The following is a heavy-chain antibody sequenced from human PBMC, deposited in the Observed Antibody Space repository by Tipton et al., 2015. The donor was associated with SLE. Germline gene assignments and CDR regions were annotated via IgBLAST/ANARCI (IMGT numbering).Heavy chain of an antibody. CDR2: INHSGST. CDR3: ARDWDGDAFDI. CDR1: GGSISSGGYY. Sequence: TLSLTCTVSGGSISSGGYYWSWIRQPPGKGLEWIGEINHSGSTNYNPSLKSRVTISVDTSKNQFSLKLSSVTAADTAVYYCARDWDGDAFDIWGQGTMVAVSS. D-gene: IGHD5-24*01. J-gene: IGHJ3*02. V-gene: IGHV4-61*08.